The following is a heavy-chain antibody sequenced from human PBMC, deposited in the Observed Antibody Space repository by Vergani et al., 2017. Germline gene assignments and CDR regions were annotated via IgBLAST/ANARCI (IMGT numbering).Heavy chain of an antibody. CDR3: ARGPTGTPRTYFQH. D-gene: IGHD1-1*01. J-gene: IGHJ1*01. V-gene: IGHV4-31*03. CDR2: IYCTGAT. CDR1: GASIRSGGFY. Sequence: QVQLQESGPGLVEPSQTLSLICTVSGASIRSGGFYWNWIRQYPGGRLEWSSYIYCTGATHYNPSLKSRTSISGKTSENQFSLNLTSVTAADTAMYYCARGPTGTPRTYFQHWGQGILVTVSS.